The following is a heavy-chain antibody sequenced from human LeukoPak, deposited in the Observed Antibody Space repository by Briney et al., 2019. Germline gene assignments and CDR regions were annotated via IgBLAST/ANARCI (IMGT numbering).Heavy chain of an antibody. V-gene: IGHV1-2*02. J-gene: IGHJ4*02. D-gene: IGHD3-9*01. CDR3: ATGAIYYDILTGPLGY. Sequence: ASVKVSCKASGYTFTGYYMHWVRQAPGQGLEWMGWINPNSGGTNYAQKFQGRVTMTEDTSTDTAYMELSSLRSEDTAVYYCATGAIYYDILTGPLGYWGQGTLVTVSS. CDR2: INPNSGGT. CDR1: GYTFTGYY.